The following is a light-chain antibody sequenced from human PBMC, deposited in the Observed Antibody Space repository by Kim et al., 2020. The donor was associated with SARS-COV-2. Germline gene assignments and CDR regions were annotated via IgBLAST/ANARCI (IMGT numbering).Light chain of an antibody. CDR2: SND. CDR1: SSNIGRNY. V-gene: IGLV1-47*01. Sequence: ELTQPPSASGTPGQKVTISCSGSSSNIGRNYVFWYQQLPGTAPKLLIYSNDQRPSGVPDRFSGSKSGTSASLAISGPRSDAEADYFCATWDDSLKVFG. CDR3: ATWDDSLKV. J-gene: IGLJ1*01.